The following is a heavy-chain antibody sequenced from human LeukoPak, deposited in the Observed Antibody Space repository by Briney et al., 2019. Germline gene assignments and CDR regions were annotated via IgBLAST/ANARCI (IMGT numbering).Heavy chain of an antibody. J-gene: IGHJ4*02. D-gene: IGHD3-16*01. Sequence: GRSLRLSCAASGFTFSSHGMHWVRQAPGKGLEWVAVIWYDGSDKYYADSVKGRFTVSRDNSKNTLYLQMTSLRADDTAVYYCARDRVLHYFDYWGQGALVTVSS. V-gene: IGHV3-33*01. CDR3: ARDRVLHYFDY. CDR2: IWYDGSDK. CDR1: GFTFSSHG.